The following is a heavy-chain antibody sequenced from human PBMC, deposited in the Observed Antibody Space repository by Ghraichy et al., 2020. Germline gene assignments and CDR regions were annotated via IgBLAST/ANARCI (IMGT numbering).Heavy chain of an antibody. D-gene: IGHD2-2*01. CDR1: GGSVSSSTYY. J-gene: IGHJ3*02. CDR3: ARVHCSSSTCYFPDAFDI. V-gene: IGHV4-39*05. Sequence: SETPSLTCNVSGGSVSSSTYYWGWIRQPPGKGLEWIGNIYYSGSTYYNPSLKSRVTVSVDTSKNQFSLNLTSVTAADPAVYYCARVHCSSSTCYFPDAFDIWGQGTMVTVSS. CDR2: IYYSGST.